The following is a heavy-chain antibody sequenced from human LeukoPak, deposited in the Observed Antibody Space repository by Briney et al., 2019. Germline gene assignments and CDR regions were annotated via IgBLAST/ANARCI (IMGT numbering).Heavy chain of an antibody. D-gene: IGHD3-22*01. CDR3: ARHSSGYNGTDY. CDR2: IYYSGST. Sequence: SETLSLTCTVSGGSISSGDYYWSWIRQPPGKGLEWIGYIYYSGSTHYNPSLKSRVTISVDTSKNQFSLKLSSVTAADTAVYYCARHSSGYNGTDYWGQGTLVTVSS. J-gene: IGHJ4*02. CDR1: GGSISSGDYY. V-gene: IGHV4-30-4*08.